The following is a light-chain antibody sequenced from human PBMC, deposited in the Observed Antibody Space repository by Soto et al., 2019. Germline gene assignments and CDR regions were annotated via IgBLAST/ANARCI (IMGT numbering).Light chain of an antibody. Sequence: DIQMTQSPSSLSASVGDRVTITCRASQSISSYLNWYQHKPGKAPKLLIYAASSLQSGVPSRFSGSGSGTDFTLTISSLQPEDFATYYCQQSYSAPRTFGGGTKVEIK. J-gene: IGKJ4*01. CDR1: QSISSY. CDR3: QQSYSAPRT. CDR2: AAS. V-gene: IGKV1-39*01.